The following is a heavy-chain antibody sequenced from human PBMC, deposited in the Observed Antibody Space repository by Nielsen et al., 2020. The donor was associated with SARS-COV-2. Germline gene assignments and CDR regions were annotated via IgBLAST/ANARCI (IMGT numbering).Heavy chain of an antibody. J-gene: IGHJ6*02. V-gene: IGHV4-31*03. CDR2: IYYSGST. CDR3: ARAPGWELLGLNYYYYYGMDV. D-gene: IGHD1-26*01. CDR1: SGSISSGGYY. Sequence: SETLSLTCTVSSGSISSGGYYWSWIRQHPGKGLEWIGYIYYSGSTYYNPSLKSRVTISVDTSKNQFSLKLSSVTAADTAVYYCARAPGWELLGLNYYYYYGMDVWGQGTTVTVSS.